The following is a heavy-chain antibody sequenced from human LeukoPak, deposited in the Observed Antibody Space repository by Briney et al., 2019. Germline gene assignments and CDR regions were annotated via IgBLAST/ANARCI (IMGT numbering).Heavy chain of an antibody. J-gene: IGHJ4*02. CDR3: ARGVNFCTSSHCRGDYFGS. Sequence: SETLSLTCSVSGGSVSNSSYFWAWIRQPPGKGLDWIGSIYFTGTTYYNPSLRSRVTISVTTSKNQFSLRLTSVTAADTALYYCARGVNFCTSSHCRGDYFGSWGQGSLVSVSS. V-gene: IGHV4-39*01. CDR1: GGSVSNSSYF. D-gene: IGHD3-3*01. CDR2: IYFTGTT.